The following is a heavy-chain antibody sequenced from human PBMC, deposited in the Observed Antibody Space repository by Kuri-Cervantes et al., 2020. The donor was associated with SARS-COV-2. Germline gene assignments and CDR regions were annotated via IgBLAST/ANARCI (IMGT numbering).Heavy chain of an antibody. CDR2: IYYSGST. Sequence: SETLSLTCTVPGGSISSYYWSWIRQPPGKGLEWIGYIYYSGSTNYNPSLKSRVIISVDTSKNQFSLKLSSVTAADTAVYYCARGRWSPLWGQGTLVTVSS. D-gene: IGHD2-15*01. V-gene: IGHV4-59*01. J-gene: IGHJ4*02. CDR3: ARGRWSPL. CDR1: GGSISSYY.